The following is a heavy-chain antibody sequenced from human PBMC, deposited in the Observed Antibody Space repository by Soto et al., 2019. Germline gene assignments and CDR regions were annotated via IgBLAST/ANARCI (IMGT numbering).Heavy chain of an antibody. D-gene: IGHD3-16*01. Sequence: EGQLLQSGGDLVLPGGSLRLSCAGSGLTLRSYAMTWLRQTPEKGLEWVSTISGRSAVPSYADSVNGRFAVSRDNSQNTVYLQMNSLRPDDTATYYCAKGGPFTGGFDPWGQGSLVTVSS. CDR1: GLTLRSYA. J-gene: IGHJ5*02. V-gene: IGHV3-23*01. CDR2: ISGRSAVP. CDR3: AKGGPFTGGFDP.